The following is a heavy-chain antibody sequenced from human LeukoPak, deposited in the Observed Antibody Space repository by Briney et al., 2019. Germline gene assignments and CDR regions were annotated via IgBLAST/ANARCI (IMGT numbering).Heavy chain of an antibody. CDR3: ARGLLPIVVVPAATRRAFDI. V-gene: IGHV1-8*03. CDR1: GYTFTSYD. J-gene: IGHJ3*02. Sequence: GASVKVSCKXSGYTFTSYDINWVRQATRQGLEWMGWMNPNSGNTGYAQKFQGRVTITRNTSISTAYMELSSLRSEDTAVYYCARGLLPIVVVPAATRRAFDIWGQGTMVTVSS. CDR2: MNPNSGNT. D-gene: IGHD2-2*01.